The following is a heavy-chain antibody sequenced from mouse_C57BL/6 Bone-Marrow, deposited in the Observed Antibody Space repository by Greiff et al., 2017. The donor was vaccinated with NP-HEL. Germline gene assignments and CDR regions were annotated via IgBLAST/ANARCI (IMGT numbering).Heavy chain of an antibody. CDR3: ARRYGNYHAMDY. Sequence: DVMLVESGGGLVQPGGSLKLSCAASGFTFSDYYMYWVRQTPEKRLEWVAYISNGGGSTYYPDTVKGRFTISRDNAKNTLYLQMSRLKSEDTAMYYCARRYGNYHAMDYWGQGTSVTVSS. D-gene: IGHD2-1*01. CDR1: GFTFSDYY. J-gene: IGHJ4*01. V-gene: IGHV5-12*01. CDR2: ISNGGGST.